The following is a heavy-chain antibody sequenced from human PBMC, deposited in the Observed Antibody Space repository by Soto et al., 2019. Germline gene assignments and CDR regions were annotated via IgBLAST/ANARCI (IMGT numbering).Heavy chain of an antibody. Sequence: EVQLVESGGGVVRPGGSLRLSCVASGFTFDDYGMSWVRLAPGKRLEWVSRINWNGDSTGYSDSVKGRFTISRDNAKNSLSLQMNSLRAEDTAFYHCVRVVVNAVAGDEYYFDYWGQGTLVTVSS. CDR2: INWNGDST. CDR3: VRVVVNAVAGDEYYFDY. CDR1: GFTFDDYG. V-gene: IGHV3-20*01. J-gene: IGHJ4*02. D-gene: IGHD6-19*01.